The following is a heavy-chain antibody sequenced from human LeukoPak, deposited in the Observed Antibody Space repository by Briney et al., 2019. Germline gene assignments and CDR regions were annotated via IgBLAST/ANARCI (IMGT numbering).Heavy chain of an antibody. CDR1: GGSFSGYY. D-gene: IGHD4-17*01. V-gene: IGHV4-34*01. J-gene: IGHJ4*02. CDR2: INHSGST. Sequence: SETLSLTCAVYGGSFSGYYWSWIRQPPGKGLEWIGEINHSGSTNYNPSLKSRVTISVDTSKNQSSLKLSSVTAADTAVYYCARPNYGDYFFDYWGQGTLVTVSS. CDR3: ARPNYGDYFFDY.